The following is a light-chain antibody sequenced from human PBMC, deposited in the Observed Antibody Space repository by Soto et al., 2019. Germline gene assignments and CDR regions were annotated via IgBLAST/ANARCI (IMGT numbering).Light chain of an antibody. CDR2: DVS. J-gene: IGLJ2*01. CDR1: SSDVGGYNY. Sequence: QSALTQPASVSGSPGQSITISCTGTSSDVGGYNYVSWYQQYPGKAPKLMIYDVSNRPSGVSSRFSGSKSANTASLTISGLQAEDEADYFCSSYTTIIGLAVFGGGTQLTVL. CDR3: SSYTTIIGLAV. V-gene: IGLV2-14*01.